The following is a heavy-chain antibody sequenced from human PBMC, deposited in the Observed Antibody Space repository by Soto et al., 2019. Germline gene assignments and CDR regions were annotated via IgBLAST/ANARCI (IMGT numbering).Heavy chain of an antibody. V-gene: IGHV3-9*01. CDR1: GFTFDDYA. CDR2: INWNSGSI. D-gene: IGHD6-13*01. Sequence: GGSLRLSCAASGFTFDDYAMHWVRQVPGKGLEWVPGINWNSGSIGYADSVKGRFAISRDNAKNSLHLQMNSLRAEDTAFYYCVKDESINWYSGHFRHWGQGTLVTVSS. CDR3: VKDESINWYSGHFRH. J-gene: IGHJ1*01.